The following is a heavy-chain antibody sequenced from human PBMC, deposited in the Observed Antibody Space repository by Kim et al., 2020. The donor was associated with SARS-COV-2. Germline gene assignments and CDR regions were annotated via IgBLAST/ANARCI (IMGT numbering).Heavy chain of an antibody. CDR3: ARGSLWGGDY. CDR1: GFTFSDFA. D-gene: IGHD3-10*01. Sequence: GGSLRLSCAASGFTFSDFAMNWIRQAPGKGLEWLSYISGSGSAIYYADSVKGRFTISRDNAKNSLYLQMNSLRVEDTAVYYCARGSLWGGDYWGQGTLVT. J-gene: IGHJ4*02. V-gene: IGHV3-11*01. CDR2: ISGSGSAI.